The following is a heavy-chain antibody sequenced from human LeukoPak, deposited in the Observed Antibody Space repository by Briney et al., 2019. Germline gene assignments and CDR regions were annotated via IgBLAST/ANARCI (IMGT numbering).Heavy chain of an antibody. CDR3: ARESTYSGHFDY. V-gene: IGHV1-8*01. Sequence: ASVKVSCKASGYTFTSYDINWVRQATGQGLEWMGWMNPNSGNTGYAQKFQGRVTIAADKSTSTAYMELSSLRSEDTAVYYCARESTYSGHFDYWGQGTLVTVSS. CDR2: MNPNSGNT. D-gene: IGHD1-26*01. J-gene: IGHJ4*02. CDR1: GYTFTSYD.